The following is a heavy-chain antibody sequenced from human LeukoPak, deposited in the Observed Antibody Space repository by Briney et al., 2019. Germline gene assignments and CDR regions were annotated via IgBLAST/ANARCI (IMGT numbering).Heavy chain of an antibody. V-gene: IGHV1-2*02. D-gene: IGHD3-22*01. CDR3: ARYHYYDSSGYGDY. CDR2: INPNSGGT. CDR1: GYTFTGYY. J-gene: IGHJ4*02. Sequence: GASVKVSCKASGYTFTGYYMHWVRQAPGQGLEWTGWINPNSGGTNYAQKFQGRVTMTRDTSISTAYMELSRLRSDDTAVYYCARYHYYDSSGYGDYWGQGTLVTVSS.